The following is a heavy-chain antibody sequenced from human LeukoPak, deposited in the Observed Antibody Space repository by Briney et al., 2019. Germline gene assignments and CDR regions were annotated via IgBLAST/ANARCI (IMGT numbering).Heavy chain of an antibody. J-gene: IGHJ4*02. Sequence: GGSLRLSCAASGFTFSSYSMNWVRQAPGKGLEWVSSISSSSGYIYYADSVKGRFTISRDNAKNSLYLQMNSLTAEDTAVYYCARRFCTTTSCSPFYFDYWGQGTLVTVSS. D-gene: IGHD2-2*01. V-gene: IGHV3-21*04. CDR1: GFTFSSYS. CDR3: ARRFCTTTSCSPFYFDY. CDR2: ISSSSGYI.